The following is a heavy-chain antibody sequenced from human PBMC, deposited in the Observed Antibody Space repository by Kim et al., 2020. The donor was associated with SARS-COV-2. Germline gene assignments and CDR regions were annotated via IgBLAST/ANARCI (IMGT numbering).Heavy chain of an antibody. D-gene: IGHD5-12*01. J-gene: IGHJ4*03. CDR3: VRLWDTNDYARAY. CDR1: GFTFSNYW. Sequence: GRSLRLSCAASGFTFSNYWMHWVRQAPGKGLVWVSRNKSDGRGTSYADSVKGRFTISRDNAKNTLYLQMNSLRPEDTAVYYCVRLWDTNDYARAYWGQGT. V-gene: IGHV3-74*01. CDR2: NKSDGRGT.